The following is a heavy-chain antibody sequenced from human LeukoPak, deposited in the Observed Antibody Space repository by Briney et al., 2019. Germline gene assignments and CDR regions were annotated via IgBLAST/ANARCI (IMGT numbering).Heavy chain of an antibody. Sequence: GGSLRLSCAASGFTFSSYAMSWVRQAPGKGLEWVSAISGSGGSTYYADSVKSRFTISRDNSKNTLYLQMNSLRAEDTAVYYCASYSSGWYGPFDYWGQGTLVTVSS. CDR1: GFTFSSYA. CDR2: ISGSGGST. J-gene: IGHJ4*02. CDR3: ASYSSGWYGPFDY. D-gene: IGHD6-19*01. V-gene: IGHV3-23*01.